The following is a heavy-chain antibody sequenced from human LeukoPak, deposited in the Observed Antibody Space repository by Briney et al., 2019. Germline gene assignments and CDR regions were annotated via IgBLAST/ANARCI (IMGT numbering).Heavy chain of an antibody. Sequence: ASVKVSCKASGYTFTAYYMHWVRQAPGQGLEWMGWINPNSGGTNYQGRVTMTRDTSISTAYMELGRLRSDDTAVYYCWYYYDSSNAVVNAFDIWGQGTMVTVSS. CDR3: WYYYDSSNAVVNAFDI. CDR1: GYTFTAYY. CDR2: INPNSGGT. J-gene: IGHJ3*02. V-gene: IGHV1-2*02. D-gene: IGHD3-22*01.